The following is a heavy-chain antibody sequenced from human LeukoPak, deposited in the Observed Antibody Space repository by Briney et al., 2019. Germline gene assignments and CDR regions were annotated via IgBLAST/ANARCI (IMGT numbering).Heavy chain of an antibody. CDR1: GDSISSHY. J-gene: IGHJ4*02. Sequence: SETLSLTCTVSGDSISSHYWSWIRQPPGKGLEWIAYIYDTGTTVSNPSLKRRVSMSLDRSKNEFSLQLTSVTAADTAVYYCAGIWYSSGYYFDYWGQGTLVTVSS. CDR3: AGIWYSSGYYFDY. V-gene: IGHV4-59*11. D-gene: IGHD6-19*01. CDR2: IYDTGTT.